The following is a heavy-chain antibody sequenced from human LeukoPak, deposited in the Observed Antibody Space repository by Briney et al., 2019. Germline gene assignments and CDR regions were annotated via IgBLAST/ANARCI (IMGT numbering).Heavy chain of an antibody. CDR3: ARDLGTTVTTLDY. V-gene: IGHV1-46*01. CDR2: INPSGGST. J-gene: IGHJ4*02. CDR1: GYTFTSNY. D-gene: IGHD4-17*01. Sequence: ASVKVSCKAFGYTFTSNYMHWVRQAPGQGLEWMGIINPSGGSTSYAQKFQGRVTMTRDTSTSTVYMELSSLRSEDTAVYYCARDLGTTVTTLDYWGQGTLVTVSS.